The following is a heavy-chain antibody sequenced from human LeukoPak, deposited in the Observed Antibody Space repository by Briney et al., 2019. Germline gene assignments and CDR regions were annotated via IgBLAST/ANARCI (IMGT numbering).Heavy chain of an antibody. CDR1: GGSISSSSYY. V-gene: IGHV4-39*01. CDR2: IYYSGST. CDR3: ARVQVGGWYPDYFDY. J-gene: IGHJ4*02. D-gene: IGHD6-19*01. Sequence: PSETLSLTCTVSGGSISSSSYYWGWIRQPPGKGLEWIGSIYYSGSTYYNPSLKSRVTISVDTSKNQFSLKLSSVTAADTAVYYCARVQVGGWYPDYFDYWGQGTLVTVSS.